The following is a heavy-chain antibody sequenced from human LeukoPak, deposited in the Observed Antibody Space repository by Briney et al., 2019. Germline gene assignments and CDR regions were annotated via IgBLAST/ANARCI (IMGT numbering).Heavy chain of an antibody. J-gene: IGHJ4*02. CDR3: AKDIYAYVTNCFFDY. CDR1: GFTFNNYA. Sequence: GGSLRLSCAASGFTFNNYAMTWVRQAPGTGLEWVSGSTVGGTNTHYADSVKGRFTISRDHSKNMLYLQMNSLRAEDTAIYYCAKDIYAYVTNCFFDYWGQGSLVTVSS. V-gene: IGHV3-23*01. CDR2: STVGGTNT. D-gene: IGHD4-17*01.